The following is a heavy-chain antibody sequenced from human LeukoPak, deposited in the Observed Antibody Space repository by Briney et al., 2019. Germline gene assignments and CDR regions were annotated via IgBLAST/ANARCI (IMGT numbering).Heavy chain of an antibody. CDR3: ARDQYDTWSRRGNFDS. CDR1: GFTFGKYW. J-gene: IGHJ4*02. Sequence: PGGSLRLSCVASGFTFGKYWMSWVRQAPRKGLEWVANIKLDGSEKNYVDSVKGRFTITRDNTKNSLYLQMNSLRAEDTAVFYCARDQYDTWSRRGNFDSWGQGTLVTVSS. CDR2: IKLDGSEK. V-gene: IGHV3-7*03. D-gene: IGHD3-3*01.